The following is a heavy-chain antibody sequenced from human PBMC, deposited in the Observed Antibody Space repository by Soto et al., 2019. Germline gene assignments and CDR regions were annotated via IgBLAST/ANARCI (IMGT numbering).Heavy chain of an antibody. J-gene: IGHJ4*02. CDR3: ARESAMVTG. CDR1: GGSISSSSYY. V-gene: IGHV4-39*02. CDR2: IYYSGST. D-gene: IGHD5-18*01. Sequence: SETLSLTCTVSGGSISSSSYYWGWIRQPPGKGLEWIGSIYYSGSTYYNPSLKSRVTISVDTSKNQFSLKPSSVTAADTAVYYCARESAMVTGWGQGTLVTVSS.